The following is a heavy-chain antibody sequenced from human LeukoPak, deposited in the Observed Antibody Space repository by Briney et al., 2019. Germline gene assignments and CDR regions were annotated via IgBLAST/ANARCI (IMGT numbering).Heavy chain of an antibody. CDR1: GFIFSNYA. Sequence: PGGSLRLSCATSGFIFSNYAVNWVRQAPGKGLEWVSGISGSGGSTYYADSAKGRFTISRDNSKNTLYLQMNSLRVEDTAVYYCAKEGGLRSSWSFDFWGQGILVIVSS. CDR3: AKEGGLRSSWSFDF. D-gene: IGHD6-13*01. J-gene: IGHJ4*02. CDR2: ISGSGGST. V-gene: IGHV3-23*01.